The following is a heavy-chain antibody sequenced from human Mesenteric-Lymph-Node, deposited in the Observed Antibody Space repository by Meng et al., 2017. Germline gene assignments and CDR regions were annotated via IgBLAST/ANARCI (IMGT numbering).Heavy chain of an antibody. CDR2: IKSKTDGGTT. V-gene: IGHV3-15*05. CDR3: ARGYSGTYFYAFDI. Sequence: GESLKISCAASGFTFSNAWMSWVRQAPGKGLEWVGRIKSKTDGGTTDYAAPVKGRFTISRDDSKNTLYLQMSSLKTEDTAVYYCARGYSGTYFYAFDIWGQGTMVTVSS. CDR1: GFTFSNAW. D-gene: IGHD1-26*01. J-gene: IGHJ3*02.